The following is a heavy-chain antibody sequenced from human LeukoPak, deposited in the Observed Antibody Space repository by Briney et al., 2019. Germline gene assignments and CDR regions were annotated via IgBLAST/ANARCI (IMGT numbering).Heavy chain of an antibody. CDR2: IDQDGSDK. V-gene: IGHV3-7*01. J-gene: IGHJ3*02. D-gene: IGHD6-13*01. CDR1: GFAFSSYW. Sequence: GGSLRLSCAASGFAFSSYWMAWVRQAPGKGLEWVANIDQDGSDKNYVDSVKGRFTISRDNARNSLYLQMNSLRVEDTAVYFCAREFSAAKARIGAFDIWGQGTMVTVSS. CDR3: AREFSAAKARIGAFDI.